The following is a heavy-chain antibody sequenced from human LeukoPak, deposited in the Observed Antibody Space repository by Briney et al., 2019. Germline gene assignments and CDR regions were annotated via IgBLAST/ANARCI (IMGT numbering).Heavy chain of an antibody. Sequence: GGSLRLSCAASGFTFSSYEMNWVRQAPGKGLEWVSYISSSGSTIYYADSVKGRFTISRDNAKNSLYLQMNSLRSDDTAVYYCARREPPPWHYDSSGSFDYWGQGTLVTVSS. CDR1: GFTFSSYE. V-gene: IGHV3-48*03. CDR3: ARREPPPWHYDSSGSFDY. J-gene: IGHJ4*02. D-gene: IGHD3-22*01. CDR2: ISSSGSTI.